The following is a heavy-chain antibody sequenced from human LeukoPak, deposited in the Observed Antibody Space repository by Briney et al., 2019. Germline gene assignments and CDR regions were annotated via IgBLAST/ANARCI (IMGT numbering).Heavy chain of an antibody. Sequence: PGGSLRLSCAASGLTVSSYGMHWVRQAPGKGLEWVAVISYDGSNKYYADSVKGRFTISRDNSKNTLYLQMNSLRAEDTAVYYCAKGDSSGYPTYYFDYWGQGTLVTVSS. D-gene: IGHD3-22*01. V-gene: IGHV3-30*18. J-gene: IGHJ4*02. CDR2: ISYDGSNK. CDR1: GLTVSSYG. CDR3: AKGDSSGYPTYYFDY.